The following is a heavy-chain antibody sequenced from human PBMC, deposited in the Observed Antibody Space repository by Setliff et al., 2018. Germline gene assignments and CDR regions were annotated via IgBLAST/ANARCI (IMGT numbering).Heavy chain of an antibody. Sequence: PGGSLRLSCAASGFTFKNAWMNWVRQVPGKGLEWIGRIKSKTVGGTIDYAEPVKGRFTISRDDSKNTLYLQMNSLRADDTAVYYCAKDLPTNYYSALQYFDYWGQGTLVTVSS. V-gene: IGHV3-15*07. CDR1: GFTFKNAW. D-gene: IGHD3-10*01. J-gene: IGHJ4*02. CDR3: AKDLPTNYYSALQYFDY. CDR2: IKSKTVGGTI.